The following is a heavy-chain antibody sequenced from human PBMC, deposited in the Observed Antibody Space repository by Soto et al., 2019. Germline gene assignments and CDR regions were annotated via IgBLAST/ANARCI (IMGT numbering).Heavy chain of an antibody. Sequence: SETLSLTCTVSGGSISSGGYYWSWIRQHPGKGLEWIGYIYYSGSTYYNPSLKSRVTISVDTSKNQFSLKLSSVTAADTAVYYCARAGGYYDFRPGYYFDYWGQGTLVTVSS. J-gene: IGHJ4*02. CDR1: GGSISSGGYY. CDR3: ARAGGYYDFRPGYYFDY. D-gene: IGHD3-3*01. V-gene: IGHV4-31*03. CDR2: IYYSGST.